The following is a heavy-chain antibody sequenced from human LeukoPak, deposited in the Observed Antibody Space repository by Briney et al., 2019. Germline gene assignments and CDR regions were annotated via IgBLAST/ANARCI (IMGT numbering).Heavy chain of an antibody. CDR1: GFTFSSYA. D-gene: IGHD2-2*01. CDR3: ARDASGVVPAALDV. CDR2: ISGSGGST. V-gene: IGHV3-23*01. Sequence: GGSLRLSCAASGFTFSSYAMSWVRQAPGKGLEWVSAISGSGGSTYYADSVKGRFTISRDNAKNSLYLQMNSLRAEDTAVYYCARDASGVVPAALDVWGKGTTVTVSS. J-gene: IGHJ6*04.